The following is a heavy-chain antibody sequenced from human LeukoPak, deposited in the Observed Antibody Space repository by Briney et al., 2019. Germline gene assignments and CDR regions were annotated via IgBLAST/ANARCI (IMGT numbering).Heavy chain of an antibody. CDR2: INPNSGGT. J-gene: IGHJ4*02. CDR3: ARGIGMATVTTKYYFDY. CDR1: GYTFTGYY. V-gene: IGHV1-2*04. Sequence: ASVKVSCTASGYTFTGYYMHWVRQAPGQGLEWMGWINPNSGGTNYAQKFQGWVTMTRDTSISTAYMELSRLRSDDTAVYYCARGIGMATVTTKYYFDYWGQGTLVTVSS. D-gene: IGHD4-17*01.